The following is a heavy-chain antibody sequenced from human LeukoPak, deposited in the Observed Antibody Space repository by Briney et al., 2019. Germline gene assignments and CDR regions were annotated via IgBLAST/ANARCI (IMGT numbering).Heavy chain of an antibody. CDR2: ITRGGSGK. J-gene: IGHJ4*02. CDR3: ATLLGDITVYDY. V-gene: IGHV3-7*01. Sequence: GGSLRLSCVASGFSFSSRWMSWVRQAPGKGLEWVASITRGGSGKYYSDSVKGRFSISRDNAKSSLFLQMNILRGEDTAVYYCATLLGDITVYDYWGQGTLVTVSS. CDR1: GFSFSSRW. D-gene: IGHD3-10*01.